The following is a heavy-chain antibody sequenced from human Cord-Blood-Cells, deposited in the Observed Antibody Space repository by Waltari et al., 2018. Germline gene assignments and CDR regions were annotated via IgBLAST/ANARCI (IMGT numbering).Heavy chain of an antibody. CDR2: IYYSGST. CDR3: ARRVLIPENDAFDI. Sequence: QLQLQESGPGLVKPSETLSLTCTVSGCPISSSSYYWGWIRQPPGKGVEWIGSIYYSGSTYYNPALKSRGTIAVDTAKNQFSLMLSSVTAADTAVYYCARRVLIPENDAFDIWGQGTMVTVSS. V-gene: IGHV4-39*01. CDR1: GCPISSSSYY. J-gene: IGHJ3*02.